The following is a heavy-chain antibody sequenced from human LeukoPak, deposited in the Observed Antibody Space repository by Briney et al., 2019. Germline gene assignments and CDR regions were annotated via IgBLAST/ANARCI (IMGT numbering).Heavy chain of an antibody. J-gene: IGHJ4*02. D-gene: IGHD3-22*01. V-gene: IGHV3-7*01. CDR3: ARAEYYDSSGYTY. Sequence: GGSLRPSCAASGFTFSSYWMSWVRQAPGKGLEWVANIKQDGSEKYYVDSVKGRFTISRDNAKNSLYLQMNSLRAEDTAVYYCARAEYYDSSGYTYWGQGTLVTVSS. CDR2: IKQDGSEK. CDR1: GFTFSSYW.